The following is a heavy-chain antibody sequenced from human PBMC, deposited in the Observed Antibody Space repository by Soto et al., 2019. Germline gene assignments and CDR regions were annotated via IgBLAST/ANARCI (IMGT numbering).Heavy chain of an antibody. V-gene: IGHV3-33*01. D-gene: IGHD3-22*01. CDR1: GFTFSSYG. Sequence: VGSLRLSCAASGFTFSSYGMHWVRQAPGKGLEWVAVIWYDGSNKYYADSVKGRFTISRDNSKNTLYLQMNSLRAEDTAVYYCAREAVVHSSGYHSLFDYWGQGTLVPVSS. CDR2: IWYDGSNK. CDR3: AREAVVHSSGYHSLFDY. J-gene: IGHJ4*02.